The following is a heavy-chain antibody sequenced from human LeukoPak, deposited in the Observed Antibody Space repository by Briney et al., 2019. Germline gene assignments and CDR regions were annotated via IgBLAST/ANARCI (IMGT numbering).Heavy chain of an antibody. D-gene: IGHD2-15*01. V-gene: IGHV1-46*01. CDR3: ARDKCSGGSCYPIDY. J-gene: IGHJ4*02. CDR1: GYTFTSYY. Sequence: ASVEVSCKASGYTFTSYYMYWVRQAPGQGLEWMGIINPSGGSTSYAQKFQGRVTMTRDTSTSTVYMELSSLRSEDTAVYYCARDKCSGGSCYPIDYWGQGTLVTVSS. CDR2: INPSGGST.